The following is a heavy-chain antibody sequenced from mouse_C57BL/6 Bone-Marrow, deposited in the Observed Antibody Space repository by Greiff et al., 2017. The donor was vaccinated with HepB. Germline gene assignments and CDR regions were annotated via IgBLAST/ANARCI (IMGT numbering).Heavy chain of an antibody. V-gene: IGHV5-9*01. Sequence: DVHLVESGGGLVKPGGSLKLSCAASGFTFSSYTMSWVRQTPEKRLEWVATISGGGGNTYYPDSVKGRFTISRDNAKNTLYLQMSSLRSEDTALYYCARRLYLIHWGQGTSVTVSS. CDR2: ISGGGGNT. CDR1: GFTFSSYT. J-gene: IGHJ4*01. CDR3: ARRLYLIH. D-gene: IGHD5-5*01.